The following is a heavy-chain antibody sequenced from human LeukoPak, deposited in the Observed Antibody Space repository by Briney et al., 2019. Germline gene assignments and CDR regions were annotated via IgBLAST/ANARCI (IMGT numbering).Heavy chain of an antibody. CDR3: ARVRNDYKPRDPFDY. J-gene: IGHJ4*02. V-gene: IGHV1-18*01. CDR1: GYTFTSYG. Sequence: GASVTVSCKASGYTFTSYGISWVRQAPGQGLEWMGWISAYNGNTNYAQKLQGRVTMTTDTPTSTAYMELRTLRSDDTAVYYCARVRNDYKPRDPFDYWGQGTLVTVSS. D-gene: IGHD4-11*01. CDR2: ISAYNGNT.